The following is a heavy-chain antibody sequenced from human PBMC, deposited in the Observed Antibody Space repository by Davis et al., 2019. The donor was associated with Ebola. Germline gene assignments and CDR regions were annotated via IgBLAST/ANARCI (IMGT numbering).Heavy chain of an antibody. CDR2: ISAYNGNT. CDR3: ARDSLRWNPGLIDY. D-gene: IGHD4-23*01. Sequence: ASVKVSCKASGYTFTSYGISWVRQAPGQGLEWMGWISAYNGNTNYAQKLQGRVTMTTDTSTSTAYMELRSLRSDDTAVYYCARDSLRWNPGLIDYWGQGTLVTVSS. CDR1: GYTFTSYG. V-gene: IGHV1-18*01. J-gene: IGHJ4*02.